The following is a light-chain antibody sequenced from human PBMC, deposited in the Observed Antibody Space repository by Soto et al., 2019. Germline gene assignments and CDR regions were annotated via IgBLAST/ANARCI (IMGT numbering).Light chain of an antibody. CDR2: DAS. CDR1: QPISTW. Sequence: DIQVTQSPSTLSASVGDRVTITFRASQPISTWLAWYQEKPGKAPKLLIYDASSLEGGVPSRFSGSGSGTEFTLTISSLQPDDFATYYCHQYNYYRPTFGQGTKVDI. V-gene: IGKV1-5*01. J-gene: IGKJ1*01. CDR3: HQYNYYRPT.